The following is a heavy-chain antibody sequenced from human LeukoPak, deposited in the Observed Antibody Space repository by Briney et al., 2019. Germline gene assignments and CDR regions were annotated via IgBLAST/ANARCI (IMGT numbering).Heavy chain of an antibody. Sequence: GGSLRLSCAASGFPFSSYGMHWVRQAPGKGLEWVAFIPYDGSDKFYADSVKGRFTISRDNSKNTLYLQMNSLRAEDTAVYYCAKDSLLAENAFDIWGQGTMVTVSS. J-gene: IGHJ3*02. CDR1: GFPFSSYG. CDR3: AKDSLLAENAFDI. D-gene: IGHD3-3*02. CDR2: IPYDGSDK. V-gene: IGHV3-30*02.